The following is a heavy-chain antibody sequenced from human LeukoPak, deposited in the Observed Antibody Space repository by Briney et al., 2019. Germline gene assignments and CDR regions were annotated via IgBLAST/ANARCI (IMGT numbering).Heavy chain of an antibody. Sequence: PSETLSLTCAVSGGSISSGGYYWSWIRQPPGKGLEWIGEINHSGSTNYNPSLKSRVTISVDTSKNQFSLKLSSVTAADTAVYYCASGIYVWGSYRPFDYWGQGTLVTVSS. D-gene: IGHD3-16*02. CDR3: ASGIYVWGSYRPFDY. CDR2: INHSGST. J-gene: IGHJ4*02. CDR1: GGSISSGGYY. V-gene: IGHV4-34*01.